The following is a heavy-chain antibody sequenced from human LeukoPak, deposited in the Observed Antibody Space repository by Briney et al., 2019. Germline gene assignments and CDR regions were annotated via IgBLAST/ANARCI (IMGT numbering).Heavy chain of an antibody. CDR3: ARLSRLDYDSSGYTS. V-gene: IGHV4-34*01. CDR1: GGSFSGYY. D-gene: IGHD3-22*01. Sequence: SETLSLTCAVYGGSFSGYYWSWIRQPPGKGLEWIGEINHSGSTNYNPSLESRVTISVDTSKNQFSLKLSSVTAADTAVYYCARLSRLDYDSSGYTSWGQGTLVTVSS. J-gene: IGHJ5*02. CDR2: INHSGST.